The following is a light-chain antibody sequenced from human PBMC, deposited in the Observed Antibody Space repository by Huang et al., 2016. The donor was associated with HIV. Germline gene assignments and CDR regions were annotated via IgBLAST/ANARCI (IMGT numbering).Light chain of an antibody. J-gene: IGKJ3*01. V-gene: IGKV3-20*01. CDR2: GAS. CDR1: QSVGIY. CDR3: QQYERPPDT. Sequence: ELVLTQSPGTLSLSPGERATLSCRASQSVGIYLAWYQQKPGQAPRLLIYGASTRGTGIPDRFSGGGSGTDFTLSISRLEPEDFAVYYCQQYERPPDTFGPGTKVNIK.